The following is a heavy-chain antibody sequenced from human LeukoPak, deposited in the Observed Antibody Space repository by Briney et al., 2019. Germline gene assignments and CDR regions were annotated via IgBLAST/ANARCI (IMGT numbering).Heavy chain of an antibody. CDR3: AREVDGIAAV. CDR2: IYYSGST. Sequence: SETLSLTCTVSGGSISSYYWSWIRQPPGKGLEWIGYIYYSGSTNYNPSLKSRVTISVDTSKNQFSLKLSSVTAADTAVYYCAREVDGIAAVWGQGTLVTVSS. J-gene: IGHJ4*02. D-gene: IGHD6-13*01. V-gene: IGHV4-59*01. CDR1: GGSISSYY.